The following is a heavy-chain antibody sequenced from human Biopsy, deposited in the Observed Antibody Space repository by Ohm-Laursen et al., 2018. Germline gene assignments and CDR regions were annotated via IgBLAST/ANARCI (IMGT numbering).Heavy chain of an antibody. CDR1: GFTFRSYA. CDR2: ASATGAAT. Sequence: SLRLSCAASGFTFRSYAMAWVRRAPGKGLEWVSTASATGAATYYADSVKGRFTISRDNSKNTLHLQMNSLRAEDTAVYYCAKWAGHDYGRNPANDPFDVWGQGTVVTVSS. J-gene: IGHJ3*01. D-gene: IGHD4-23*01. CDR3: AKWAGHDYGRNPANDPFDV. V-gene: IGHV3-23*01.